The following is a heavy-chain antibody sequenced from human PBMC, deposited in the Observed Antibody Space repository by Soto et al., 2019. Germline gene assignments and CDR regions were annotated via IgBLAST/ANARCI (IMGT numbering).Heavy chain of an antibody. V-gene: IGHV4-61*01. D-gene: IGHD2-2*02. J-gene: IGHJ5*02. Sequence: QVQLQESGPGAVKPSETLSLTCTVSGGSVISDSYWWTWIRQSPGKGLEWVGYRNYSGFTKYNPSLASRGSVSVDASKSKFPLNLNSVTAADTAMYYCAAIPRGGRFWGWFGPWGQGTLVTVSS. CDR1: GGSVISDSYW. CDR2: RNYSGFT. CDR3: AAIPRGGRFWGWFGP.